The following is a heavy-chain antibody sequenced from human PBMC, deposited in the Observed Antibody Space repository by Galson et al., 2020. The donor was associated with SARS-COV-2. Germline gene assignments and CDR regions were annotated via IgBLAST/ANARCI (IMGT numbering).Heavy chain of an antibody. CDR1: GYTFTGYY. V-gene: IGHV1-2*02. CDR2: INPNSGGT. J-gene: IGHJ4*02. CDR3: ATVPGPYYDYVWGSHRY. Sequence: GESLKISCKASGYTFTGYYMHWVRQAPGQGLEWMGWINPNSGGTNYAQKFQGRVTMTRDTSISTAYMELSRLRSDDTAVYYCATVPGPYYDYVWGSHRYWGQGTLVTVSS. D-gene: IGHD3-16*02.